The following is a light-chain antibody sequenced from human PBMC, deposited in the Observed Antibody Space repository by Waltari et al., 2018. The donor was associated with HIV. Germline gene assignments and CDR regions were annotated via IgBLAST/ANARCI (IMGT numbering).Light chain of an antibody. Sequence: SALTQPASVSGSPGQSLTISCTGTSSDVAGYNYVSWYQQHPGKAPKLMIYDVSNRPSGVSNRFSGSKSGNTASLTISGLHAEDEADYYCSSYTSSSTRVFGGGTKLTVL. CDR2: DVS. CDR3: SSYTSSSTRV. V-gene: IGLV2-14*03. J-gene: IGLJ2*01. CDR1: SSDVAGYNY.